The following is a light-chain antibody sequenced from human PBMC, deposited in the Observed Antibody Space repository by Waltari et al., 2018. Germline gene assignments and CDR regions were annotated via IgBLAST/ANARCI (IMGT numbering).Light chain of an antibody. Sequence: DIVMTQSPLSLPVTPGEPASISCRPSMSLLHSSGNWYLDWYLQTPEQSPQLLVYLRSNRACGVPDRLRGSGSGTDITLEISRVEAKDVVIYNCMQALGIQYTVGHGTKREIK. J-gene: IGKJ2*01. V-gene: IGKV2-28*01. CDR2: LRS. CDR1: MSLLHSSGNWY. CDR3: MQALGIQYT.